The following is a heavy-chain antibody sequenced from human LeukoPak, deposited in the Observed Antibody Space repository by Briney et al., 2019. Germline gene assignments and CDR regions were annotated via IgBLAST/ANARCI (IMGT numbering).Heavy chain of an antibody. CDR2: MSSSGSII. Sequence: RSGGSLRLSCAASGFTFSTYNMNWVRQAPGKGLEWVSYMSSSGSIIYYADSVKGRCTISRDNAKNLLYLQMDSLRDEDTAVYYCARDRSTSGWYGPVDYWGQGTLVSVSS. D-gene: IGHD6-19*01. V-gene: IGHV3-48*02. CDR3: ARDRSTSGWYGPVDY. CDR1: GFTFSTYN. J-gene: IGHJ4*02.